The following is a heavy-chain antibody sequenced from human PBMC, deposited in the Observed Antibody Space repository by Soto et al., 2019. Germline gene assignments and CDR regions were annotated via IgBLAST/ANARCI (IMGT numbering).Heavy chain of an antibody. CDR1: GFTFSNAW. J-gene: IGHJ3*02. V-gene: IGHV3-15*07. D-gene: IGHD3-9*01. CDR3: TSYRYYDILTGYYPSAFDI. Sequence: GGSLRFSCAASGFTFSNAWMNWVRQAPGKGLEWVGRIKSKTDGGTTDYAAPVKGRFTISRDDSKNTLYLQMNSLKTEDTAVYYCTSYRYYDILTGYYPSAFDIWGQGTRVTVAS. CDR2: IKSKTDGGTT.